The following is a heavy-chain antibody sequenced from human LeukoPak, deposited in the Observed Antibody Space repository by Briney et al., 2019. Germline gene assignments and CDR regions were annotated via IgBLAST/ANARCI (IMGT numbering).Heavy chain of an antibody. Sequence: SETLSLTCTVSGGSISSSSYYWGWIRQPPGKGLEWIGSIYYSGSTYYNPSLKSRVTISVDTSKNQFSLKLSSVTAADTAVYYCANSLLWAFDIWGQGTMVTVSS. D-gene: IGHD2-15*01. CDR3: ANSLLWAFDI. V-gene: IGHV4-39*07. CDR2: IYYSGST. J-gene: IGHJ3*02. CDR1: GGSISSSSYY.